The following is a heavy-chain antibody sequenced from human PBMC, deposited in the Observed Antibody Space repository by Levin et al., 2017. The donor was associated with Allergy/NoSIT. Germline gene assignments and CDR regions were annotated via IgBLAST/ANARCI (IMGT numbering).Heavy chain of an antibody. J-gene: IGHJ4*02. CDR2: IGTAGDT. CDR1: GFTFSSYD. D-gene: IGHD1-26*01. Sequence: GGSLRLSCAASGFTFSSYDMHWVRQATGKGLEWVSAIGTAGDTYYPGSVKGRFTISRENAKNPLYLQMNSLRAGDTAVYYCARAPHGVGATDLDYWGQGTLVTVSS. CDR3: ARAPHGVGATDLDY. V-gene: IGHV3-13*04.